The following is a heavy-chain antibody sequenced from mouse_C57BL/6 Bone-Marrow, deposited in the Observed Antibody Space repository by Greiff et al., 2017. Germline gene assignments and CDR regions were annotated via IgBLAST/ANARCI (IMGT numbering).Heavy chain of an antibody. V-gene: IGHV10-3*01. J-gene: IGHJ1*03. CDR2: IRSKSSNYAT. CDR3: VRDDYYRSCYRNVRV. Sequence: EVQLVESGGGLVQPKGSLKLSCAASGFTFNTYAMHWVRQAPGKGLEWVARIRSKSSNYATYYADSVKDRFTISRDDSQSMLYLQMNNLKTEETAMYDCVRDDYYRSCYRNVRVWGTGTTVTVSS. CDR1: GFTFNTYA. D-gene: IGHD1-1*01.